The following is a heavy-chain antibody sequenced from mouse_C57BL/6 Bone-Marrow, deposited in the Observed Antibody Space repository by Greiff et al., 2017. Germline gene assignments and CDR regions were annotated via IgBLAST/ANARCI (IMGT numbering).Heavy chain of an antibody. CDR2: IDPSNGGT. D-gene: IGHD2-2*01. J-gene: IGHJ3*01. Sequence: VQLQQSGAELVKPGASVKLSCRASGYTFTSYYMYWVKQRPGQGPEWIGEIDPSNGGTNFNEKLKRQATLTVDKSSSTAYMQLSSLTSEDSAVYYCSRGGYGGFAYWGQGTLVTVSA. V-gene: IGHV1S81*02. CDR1: GYTFTSYY. CDR3: SRGGYGGFAY.